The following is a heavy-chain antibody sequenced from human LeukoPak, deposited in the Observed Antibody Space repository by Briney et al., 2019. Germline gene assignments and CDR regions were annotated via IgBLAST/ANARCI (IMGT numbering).Heavy chain of an antibody. CDR3: AASTVQNYYWYYGMDV. D-gene: IGHD4-17*01. CDR2: INPNSGGT. J-gene: IGHJ6*02. Sequence: ASVKVSCKASVDTFTDYYIYRVRQAPGQGLEWMGWINPNSGGTNYAQKFQGRVTMTWDTSILTAYMELSSLTSDDTAVYYCAASTVQNYYWYYGMDVWGQGTTVTVSS. V-gene: IGHV1-2*02. CDR1: VDTFTDYY.